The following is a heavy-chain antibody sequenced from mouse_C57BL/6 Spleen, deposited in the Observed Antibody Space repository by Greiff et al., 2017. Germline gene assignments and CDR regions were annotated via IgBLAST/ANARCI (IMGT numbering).Heavy chain of an antibody. CDR2: IDPSDSYT. CDR3: ATSDFDY. J-gene: IGHJ2*01. CDR1: GYTFTRYW. V-gene: IGHV1-50*01. Sequence: QVQLQQPGAELVQPGASVKLSCKASGYTFTRYWMQWVKQRPGQGLEWIGEIDPSDSYTNYNQKFKGKATLTVDTSSSTAYMQLSSLTSEDSAVYYCATSDFDYWGQGTTLTVSS.